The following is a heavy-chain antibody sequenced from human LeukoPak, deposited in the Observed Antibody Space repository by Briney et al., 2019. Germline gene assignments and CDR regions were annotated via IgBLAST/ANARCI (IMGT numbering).Heavy chain of an antibody. J-gene: IGHJ4*02. CDR1: GITLSNYG. V-gene: IGHV3-23*01. CDR2: ISDSGGRT. Sequence: PGGSLRFSCAVSGITLSNYGMSWVRQAPGKGLEWVAGISDSGGRTNYADSVKGRFTISRDNSKNTLYLQMNSLRAEDTAVYYCARDPPPYCGGDCYYYFDYWGQGTLVTVSS. D-gene: IGHD2-21*02. CDR3: ARDPPPYCGGDCYYYFDY.